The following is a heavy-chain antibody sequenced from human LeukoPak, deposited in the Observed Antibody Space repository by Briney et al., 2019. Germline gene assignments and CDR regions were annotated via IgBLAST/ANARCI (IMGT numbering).Heavy chain of an antibody. V-gene: IGHV3-7*01. CDR2: IRYDGNEK. Sequence: PGGSLRLSCVGSGFTFSDYWMTWVRQAPGKGLECVANIRYDGNEKYYVDSLKGRFTISRDNAENPLYLHIDSLRTDDTALYYCARDRRRGVAGNGLDVWGQGTTVTVSS. CDR1: GFTFSDYW. J-gene: IGHJ6*02. D-gene: IGHD2-15*01. CDR3: ARDRRRGVAGNGLDV.